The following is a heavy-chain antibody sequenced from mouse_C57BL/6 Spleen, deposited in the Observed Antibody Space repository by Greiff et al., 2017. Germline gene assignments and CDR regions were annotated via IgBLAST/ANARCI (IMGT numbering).Heavy chain of an antibody. D-gene: IGHD1-1*01. CDR1: GYTFTSYW. V-gene: IGHV1-64*01. J-gene: IGHJ2*01. CDR2: IHPNSGGT. CDR3: ARGYGSSYEYFDY. Sequence: QVQLQQPGAELVKPGASVKLSCKASGYTFTSYWMHWVKQRPGQGLEWIGMIHPNSGGTNYNEKFKSKATLTVDKSSSTAYMQLSSLTSEDSAVYYCARGYGSSYEYFDYWGQGTTLTVSS.